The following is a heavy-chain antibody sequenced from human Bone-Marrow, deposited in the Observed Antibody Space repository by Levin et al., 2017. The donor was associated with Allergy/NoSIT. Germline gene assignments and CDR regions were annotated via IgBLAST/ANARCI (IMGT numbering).Heavy chain of an antibody. J-gene: IGHJ4*02. CDR2: ISDDGGST. V-gene: IGHV3-23*01. CDR3: AKDVAAALYRDYLGVFDS. Sequence: LSLTCAVSGFSFSTSAMTWVRQAPGKGLEWVSAISDDGGSTYYADSVKGRFTISRNNAENTLDLQMNSLRVDDTAVYYCAKDVAAALYRDYLGVFDSWGQGSLVTVSP. CDR1: GFSFSTSA. D-gene: IGHD4-11*01.